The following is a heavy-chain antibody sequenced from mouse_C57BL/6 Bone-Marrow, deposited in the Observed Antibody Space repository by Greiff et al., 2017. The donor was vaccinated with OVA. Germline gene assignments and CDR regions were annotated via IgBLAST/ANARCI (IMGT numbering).Heavy chain of an antibody. Sequence: VQLQQSGAELVRPGASVKLSCTASGFNIKDDYMHWVKQRPEQGLEWIGWIDPENGDTEYASKFQGKATITADTSSNTAYLQLSSLTSEDTAVYYCTFYYRPVYWGEGSLVTVSA. D-gene: IGHD2-14*01. CDR1: GFNIKDDY. J-gene: IGHJ3*01. CDR2: IDPENGDT. V-gene: IGHV14-4*01. CDR3: TFYYRPVY.